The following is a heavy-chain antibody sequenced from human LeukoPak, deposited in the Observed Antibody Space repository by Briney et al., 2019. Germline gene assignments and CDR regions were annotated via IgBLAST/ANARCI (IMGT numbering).Heavy chain of an antibody. J-gene: IGHJ6*04. V-gene: IGHV3-7*01. CDR3: ARDDGDV. Sequence: GGSLRLSCVSSGFTFSNYWMKWVRQAPGKRLEWVASINEDGSGKFSVGSVKDRITISRDNTRNSLDLQINSLTVEDTAIYYCARDDGDVWGTGTTVTVSS. CDR2: INEDGSGK. CDR1: GFTFSNYW.